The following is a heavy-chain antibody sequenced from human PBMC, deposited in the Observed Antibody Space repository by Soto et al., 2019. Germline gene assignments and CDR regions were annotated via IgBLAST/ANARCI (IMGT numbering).Heavy chain of an antibody. CDR2: ISSSSSTI. J-gene: IGHJ5*02. CDR1: GFTFSSYS. Sequence: GGSLRLSCAASGFTFSSYSMNWVRQAPGKGLEWVSYISSSSSTIYYADSVKGRFTISRDNAKNSLYLQMNSLRDEDTAVYYCARAGQIRFLEWFGWFDPWGQGTLVTVSS. CDR3: ARAGQIRFLEWFGWFDP. V-gene: IGHV3-48*02. D-gene: IGHD3-3*01.